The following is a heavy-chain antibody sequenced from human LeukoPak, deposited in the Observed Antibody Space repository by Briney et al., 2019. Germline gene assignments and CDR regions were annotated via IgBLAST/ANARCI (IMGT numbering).Heavy chain of an antibody. V-gene: IGHV3-48*04. J-gene: IGHJ5*02. CDR3: ARGIEAMIS. CDR1: GFTFSNYN. CDR2: ISTSSNTV. D-gene: IGHD3-22*01. Sequence: PGGSLRLSCVPSGFTFSNYNMIWVRQAPGKGLEWISYISTSSNTVYYADSVKGRFTISRDNANNSLYLQMNSLRAEDTALYHCARGIEAMISWGQGTMVTVSS.